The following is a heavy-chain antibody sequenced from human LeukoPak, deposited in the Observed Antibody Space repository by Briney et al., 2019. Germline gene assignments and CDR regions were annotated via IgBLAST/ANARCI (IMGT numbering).Heavy chain of an antibody. CDR2: IYYIGST. Sequence: SETLSLTCTVSGGSIRSYYWSWIRQSPGKGLEWIGSIYYIGSTKYNPSLKSRVTISVDTSKNQFSLKLTSVTAADTATYYCARETSLAGFASGLGFNYWGQGILVTVSS. CDR1: GGSIRSYY. CDR3: ARETSLAGFASGLGFNY. V-gene: IGHV4-59*01. D-gene: IGHD6-19*01. J-gene: IGHJ4*02.